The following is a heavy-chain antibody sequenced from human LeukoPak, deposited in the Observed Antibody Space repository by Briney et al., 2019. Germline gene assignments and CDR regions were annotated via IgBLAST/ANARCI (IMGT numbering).Heavy chain of an antibody. CDR3: AREAEGYFDY. CDR1: GFTFSSYA. J-gene: IGHJ4*02. CDR2: ISYDGSNK. Sequence: GGSLRLSCAASGFTFSSYAMHWVRQAPGKGLEWVAVISYDGSNKYYADSVKGRLTISRDNSKNTLYLQMNSLRAEDTAVYYCAREAEGYFDYWGQGTLVTVSS. V-gene: IGHV3-30*04.